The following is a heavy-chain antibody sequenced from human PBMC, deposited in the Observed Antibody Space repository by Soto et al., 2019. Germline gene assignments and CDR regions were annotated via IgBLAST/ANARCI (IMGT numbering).Heavy chain of an antibody. Sequence: TLSLTSAFSSVSISNINWTNWVRQPPGKGLEWIGEIYHSGSTNYNPSLKSRFTISVDKSKNQFSLKLSSVTAADTAVYYCARGDCSGGSCYSVDIWGQGTMVT. D-gene: IGHD2-15*01. CDR2: IYHSGST. J-gene: IGHJ3*02. V-gene: IGHV4-4*02. CDR3: ARGDCSGGSCYSVDI. CDR1: SVSISNINW.